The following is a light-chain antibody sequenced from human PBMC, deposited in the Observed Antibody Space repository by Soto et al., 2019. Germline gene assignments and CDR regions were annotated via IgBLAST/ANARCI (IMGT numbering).Light chain of an antibody. CDR2: EVS. J-gene: IGLJ2*01. CDR3: SSYTSSDTVII. V-gene: IGLV2-14*01. Sequence: QSVLTQPASVSGSPGQSITISCTGTSSDVGGYKDVSWYQQHPGKAPKLMIYEVSNRPSGVSNRFSASKSGNTASLTISGLQAEDEADYYCSSYTSSDTVIIFGGGTKVTVL. CDR1: SSDVGGYKD.